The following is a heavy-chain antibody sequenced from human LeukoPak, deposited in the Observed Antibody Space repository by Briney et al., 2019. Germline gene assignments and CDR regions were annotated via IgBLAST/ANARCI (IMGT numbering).Heavy chain of an antibody. CDR3: ARVGEGRYYQYYYMDV. D-gene: IGHD1-26*01. J-gene: IGHJ6*03. V-gene: IGHV3-64*01. Sequence: GGSLRLSCAASGFTLSSYAMHWVRQAPGQGLEYVSAISKNGGNTYYANSVKGRFSISRDNSKNTLYLQMGSLRTEDMAVCYCARVGEGRYYQYYYMDVWGKGTTVTVSS. CDR1: GFTLSSYA. CDR2: ISKNGGNT.